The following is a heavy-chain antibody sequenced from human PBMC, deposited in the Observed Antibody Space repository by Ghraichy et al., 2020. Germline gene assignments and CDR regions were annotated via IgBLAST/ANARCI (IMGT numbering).Heavy chain of an antibody. CDR1: GFTFSSYG. D-gene: IGHD2-2*01. CDR2: ICSTDGIT. Sequence: GGSLRLSCAASGFTFSSYGMNWVRQAPGKGLEWVSGICSTDGITYYTDSVKGRFTISRDSSKNTVYLQMNSLRAEDTAIYYCAKGICSSTSCSFCFGSWGQGTLVTVSS. V-gene: IGHV3-23*01. J-gene: IGHJ4*02. CDR3: AKGICSSTSCSFCFGS.